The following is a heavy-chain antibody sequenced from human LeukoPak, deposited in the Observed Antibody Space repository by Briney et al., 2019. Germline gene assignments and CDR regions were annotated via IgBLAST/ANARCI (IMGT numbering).Heavy chain of an antibody. J-gene: IGHJ4*02. CDR2: INSDGSST. Sequence: GGSLRLSCAASGFTFSTYWMHWVRQAPGKGLVWVSLINSDGSSTTYADSVKGRFTISRDNAKNTLYPQMNSLRAEDTAVYYCARDYYGSLDYWGQGTLVTVSS. CDR1: GFTFSTYW. D-gene: IGHD3-10*01. CDR3: ARDYYGSLDY. V-gene: IGHV3-74*01.